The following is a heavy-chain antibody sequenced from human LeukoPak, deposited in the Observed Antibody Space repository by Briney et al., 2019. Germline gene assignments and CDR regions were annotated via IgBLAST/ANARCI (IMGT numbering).Heavy chain of an antibody. CDR3: ARDEVSGSYLVY. D-gene: IGHD1-26*01. CDR2: IYYSGST. V-gene: IGHV4-30-4*01. Sequence: PSETLSLTCTVSGGSISSGDYYWSWIRQPPGKGLEWIGYIYYSGSTYYNPSLKSRVTISVDTSKNQFSLKLSSVTAADTAVYYCARDEVSGSYLVYWGQGTLVTVSS. CDR1: GGSISSGDYY. J-gene: IGHJ4*02.